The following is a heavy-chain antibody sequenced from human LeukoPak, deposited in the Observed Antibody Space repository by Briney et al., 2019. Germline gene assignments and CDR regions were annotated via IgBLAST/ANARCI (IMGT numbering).Heavy chain of an antibody. V-gene: IGHV3-33*01. D-gene: IGHD6-19*01. Sequence: GGSLRLSCAAPGFPFSSYGMHWVRQAPGKGLEWVARLVYDARSDYANSVKGRFSISRDDSKNTLFLDMSNLRVEDTALYYCARDLSAAFDFWGQGVLVTVSS. CDR1: GFPFSSYG. J-gene: IGHJ4*02. CDR2: LVYDARS. CDR3: ARDLSAAFDF.